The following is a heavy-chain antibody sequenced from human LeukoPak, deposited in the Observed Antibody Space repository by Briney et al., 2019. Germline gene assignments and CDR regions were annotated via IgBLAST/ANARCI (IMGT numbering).Heavy chain of an antibody. CDR2: IIPVLGIA. J-gene: IGHJ4*02. D-gene: IGHD2-2*01. Sequence: VASVKVSCKASGGTFSSYAISWVRQAPGQGLEWMGRIIPVLGIANYAQKFQGRVTITADKSTSTAYMELSSLRSEDTAVYYCARGQDIVVVPAAEPFDYWDQGTLVTVSS. V-gene: IGHV1-69*04. CDR1: GGTFSSYA. CDR3: ARGQDIVVVPAAEPFDY.